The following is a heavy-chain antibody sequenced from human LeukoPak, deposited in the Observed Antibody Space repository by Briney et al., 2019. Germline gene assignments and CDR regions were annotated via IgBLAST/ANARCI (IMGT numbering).Heavy chain of an antibody. CDR3: ARMFYCGSSGHALDI. J-gene: IGHJ3*02. V-gene: IGHV3-72*01. D-gene: IGHD6-25*01. CDR2: IRNKAKGYTT. CDR1: GFTFSDYY. Sequence: PGGSLTLSCAASGFTFSDYYMDWVRQAPGKGLEWIGRIRNKAKGYTTDYDASVKGRFTMSRDDSKNTLYLQMNSLKTEDTAVYYCARMFYCGSSGHALDIWGQGTMVTVSS.